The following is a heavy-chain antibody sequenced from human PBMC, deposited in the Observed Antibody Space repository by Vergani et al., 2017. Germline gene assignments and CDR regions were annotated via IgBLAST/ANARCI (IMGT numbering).Heavy chain of an antibody. D-gene: IGHD2-2*02. CDR3: TRGVHQLLYSDAFDI. J-gene: IGHJ3*02. CDR1: GFTFSSYS. CDR2: ISRSGSTI. Sequence: EVQLVESGGGLVQPGGSLRLSCAASGFTFSSYSMNWIRQAPGKGLEWVSHISRSGSTIYYADSVKGRFTISRDNAKNSLYLQMNSLRAEDTAVYYCTRGVHQLLYSDAFDIWGPGTLVTVSS. V-gene: IGHV3-48*04.